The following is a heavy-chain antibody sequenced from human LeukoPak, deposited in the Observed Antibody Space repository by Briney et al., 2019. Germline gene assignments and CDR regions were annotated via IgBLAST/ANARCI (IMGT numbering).Heavy chain of an antibody. J-gene: IGHJ6*02. CDR3: ARDRKTTLGYCSDGSCYGMDV. V-gene: IGHV1-2*02. Sequence: ASVKVSCKASGYTFTGYYMHWVRQAPGQGLEWMGWINPNSGGTNYAQKFQGRVTMTRDTSISTAYMELSRLRSDDTAVYYCARDRKTTLGYCSDGSCYGMDVWGQGTTVTVSS. CDR2: INPNSGGT. CDR1: GYTFTGYY. D-gene: IGHD2-15*01.